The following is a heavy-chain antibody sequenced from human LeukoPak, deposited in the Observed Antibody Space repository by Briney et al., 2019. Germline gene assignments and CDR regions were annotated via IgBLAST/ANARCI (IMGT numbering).Heavy chain of an antibody. J-gene: IGHJ4*02. V-gene: IGHV4-59*01. CDR1: GGSISSYY. CDR3: ARAHSTSWYMDY. CDR2: VYYSGST. D-gene: IGHD6-13*01. Sequence: SETLSLTCTVSGGSISSYYWSWIRQPPRKGLEWIGYVYYSGSTNYNPSLKSRVTMSVDTSKNQFSLKLISMAAADTAVYYCARAHSTSWYMDYWGQGTLVTVSS.